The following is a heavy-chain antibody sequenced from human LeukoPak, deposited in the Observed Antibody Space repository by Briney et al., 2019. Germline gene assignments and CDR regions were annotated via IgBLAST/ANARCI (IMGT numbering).Heavy chain of an antibody. CDR2: ISGSGGST. Sequence: GGSLRLSCAASRFTFSSYSMNWVRQAPGKGLEWVSAISGSGGSTYYADSVKGRFTISRDNSKNTLYLQMNSLRAEDTAVYYCAKDIVVVVAATSVDWFDPWGQGTLVTVSS. V-gene: IGHV3-23*01. CDR3: AKDIVVVVAATSVDWFDP. J-gene: IGHJ5*02. CDR1: RFTFSSYS. D-gene: IGHD2-15*01.